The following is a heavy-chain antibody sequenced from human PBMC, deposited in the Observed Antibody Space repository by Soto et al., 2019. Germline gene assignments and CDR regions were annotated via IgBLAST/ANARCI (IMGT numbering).Heavy chain of an antibody. D-gene: IGHD2-21*01. CDR2: IRGTAT. CDR3: AKGAVLRTTAGGWCNGFDP. Sequence: EVQLLESGGTLVQPGESLRLSCEVSGFSFSSFAMNWVRQAPGGGLEWVSSIRGTATSYADSVKGRFTISRDNSKNTVYLQRNTRRGEDTAVYYCAKGAVLRTTAGGWCNGFDPWGQGTLVIVSS. J-gene: IGHJ5*02. V-gene: IGHV3-23*01. CDR1: GFSFSSFA.